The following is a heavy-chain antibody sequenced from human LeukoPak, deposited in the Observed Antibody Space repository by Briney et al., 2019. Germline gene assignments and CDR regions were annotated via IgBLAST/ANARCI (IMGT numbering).Heavy chain of an antibody. V-gene: IGHV3-30-3*01. J-gene: IGHJ5*02. CDR1: GFTFSSYA. Sequence: GGSLRLSCAASGFTFSSYAMHWVRQAPGKGLEWVAVISYDGSNKYYADSVKGRFTISRDNSKNTLYLQMNSLRAEDTAVYYCARGPRYYGSGSVFDPWGQGTLVTVSS. CDR2: ISYDGSNK. D-gene: IGHD3-10*01. CDR3: ARGPRYYGSGSVFDP.